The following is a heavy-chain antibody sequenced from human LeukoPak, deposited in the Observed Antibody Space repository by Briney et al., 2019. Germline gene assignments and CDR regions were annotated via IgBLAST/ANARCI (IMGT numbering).Heavy chain of an antibody. CDR2: ISSSSSYI. CDR3: ARSNKGVDY. D-gene: IGHD2-8*01. Sequence: GGALRLSCAASGFTFSRDSMNSLRQAPGKGLEWVSSISSSSSYIYYADSVKGRFTISRDNAKNSLYLQMNSLRAEDTAVYYCARSNKGVDYWGQGTLVTVSS. J-gene: IGHJ4*02. V-gene: IGHV3-21*01. CDR1: GFTFSRDS.